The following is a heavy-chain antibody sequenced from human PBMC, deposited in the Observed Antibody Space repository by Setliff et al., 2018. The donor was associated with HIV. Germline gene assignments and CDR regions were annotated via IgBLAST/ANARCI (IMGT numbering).Heavy chain of an antibody. V-gene: IGHV4-4*07. D-gene: IGHD2-21*02. CDR2: THASGTT. CDR1: GGSISGDF. Sequence: SETLSLTCTVSGGSISGDFWTWIRQPAGEGLEWIGRTHASGTTQCEPSLKNRCSMSIDTSKNQFSQKLSSVTAADTAVYYCARQTATGTSATFDSWGQGSLVTVSS. J-gene: IGHJ4*02. CDR3: ARQTATGTSATFDS.